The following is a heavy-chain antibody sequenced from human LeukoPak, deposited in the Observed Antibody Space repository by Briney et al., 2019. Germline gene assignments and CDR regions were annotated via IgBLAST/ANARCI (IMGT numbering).Heavy chain of an antibody. J-gene: IGHJ4*02. Sequence: NPGRSLRLSCAASGFTFSTYTMIWVRQAPGKGLEWVSSITSAGNFIYYADSLRGRFTVSRDNAKNSLYLQMNRLRAEDAAMYYCARDLWDHWGQGTLVTVSS. CDR3: ARDLWDH. CDR2: ITSAGNFI. V-gene: IGHV3-21*01. CDR1: GFTFSTYT.